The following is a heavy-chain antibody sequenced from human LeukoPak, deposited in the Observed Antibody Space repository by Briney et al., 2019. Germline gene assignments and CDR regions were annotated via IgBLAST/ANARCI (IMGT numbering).Heavy chain of an antibody. CDR1: GGTFSSYA. Sequence: SVKVSCKASGGTFSSYAISWVRQAPGQGLEWVGGIIPIFGTANYAQKFQGRVTITTDESTSTAYMELSSLRSEDTAVYYCARVGYCSGGSCYGLYDYWGQGTLVTVSS. CDR2: IIPIFGTA. CDR3: ARVGYCSGGSCYGLYDY. V-gene: IGHV1-69*05. D-gene: IGHD2-15*01. J-gene: IGHJ4*02.